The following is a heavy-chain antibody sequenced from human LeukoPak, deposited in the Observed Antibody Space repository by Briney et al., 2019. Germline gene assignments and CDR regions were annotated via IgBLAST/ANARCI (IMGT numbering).Heavy chain of an antibody. CDR2: ISYDGSNK. CDR3: AKDGGEYSDSSGYRAFDI. Sequence: GGSLRLSCAASGFTFSRHSINWVRQAPGKGLEWVAVISYDGSNKYYADSVKGRFTISRDNSKNTLYLQMNSLRAEDTAVYYCAKDGGEYSDSSGYRAFDIWGQGTMVTVSS. CDR1: GFTFSRHS. J-gene: IGHJ3*02. V-gene: IGHV3-30*18. D-gene: IGHD3-22*01.